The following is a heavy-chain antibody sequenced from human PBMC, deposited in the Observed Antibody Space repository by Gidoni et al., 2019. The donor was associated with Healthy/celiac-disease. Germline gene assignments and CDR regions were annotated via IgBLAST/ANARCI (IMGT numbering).Heavy chain of an antibody. D-gene: IGHD3-10*01. CDR1: GFTFSSYG. V-gene: IGHV3-30*18. CDR2: ISYDGSNK. Sequence: QVQLVESGGGVVQPGRSLRLPCAASGFTFSSYGMHWVRQAPGKGLEWVAVISYDGSNKYYADSVKGRFTISRDNSKNTLYLQMNSLRAEDTAVYYCAKVPSPVLLWFGEGRDYFDYWGQGTLVTVSS. J-gene: IGHJ4*02. CDR3: AKVPSPVLLWFGEGRDYFDY.